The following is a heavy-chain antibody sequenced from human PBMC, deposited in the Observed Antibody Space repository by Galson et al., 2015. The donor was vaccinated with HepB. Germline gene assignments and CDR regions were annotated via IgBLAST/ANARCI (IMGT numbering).Heavy chain of an antibody. V-gene: IGHV4-39*02. CDR3: ARETFLCSSSGYYFSYYYYGMDV. J-gene: IGHJ6*02. CDR2: IYYSGST. CDR1: GGSISSSSYY. Sequence: SETLSLTCTVSGGSISSSSYYWGWIRQPPGKGLEWIGSIYYSGSTYYNPSLKSRVTISVDTSKNQFSLKLSSVTAADTAVYYCARETFLCSSSGYYFSYYYYGMDVWGQGTTVTVSS. D-gene: IGHD3-22*01.